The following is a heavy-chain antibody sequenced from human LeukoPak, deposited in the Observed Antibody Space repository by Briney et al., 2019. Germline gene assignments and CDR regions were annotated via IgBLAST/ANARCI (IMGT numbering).Heavy chain of an antibody. CDR2: INHSGST. CDR1: GGSFSGYY. D-gene: IGHD6-13*01. CDR3: ARGQKQLRNWFDP. V-gene: IGHV4-34*01. Sequence: AESLRLSCAVSGGSFSGYYLSWVRQPPGKGLEWISEINHSGSTNYNPSLKRRVTISLDTSKNQFSLKLSSVTAPDTAVYYCARGQKQLRNWFDPWGQGTLVTVSS. J-gene: IGHJ5*02.